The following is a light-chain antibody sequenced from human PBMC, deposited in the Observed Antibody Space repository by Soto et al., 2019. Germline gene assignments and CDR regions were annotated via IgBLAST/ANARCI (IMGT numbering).Light chain of an antibody. J-gene: IGKJ4*01. CDR2: ATS. CDR1: QAISSY. Sequence: DIKLTQSPSSLSASVGDRVTITCRASQAISSYLAWYQQKPGKVPELLIYATSTLQSGAPSRFSGSGSGTAFTLTISSMQPEDVAIYYCHKYNFSLTFGGGTKVEIK. CDR3: HKYNFSLT. V-gene: IGKV1-27*01.